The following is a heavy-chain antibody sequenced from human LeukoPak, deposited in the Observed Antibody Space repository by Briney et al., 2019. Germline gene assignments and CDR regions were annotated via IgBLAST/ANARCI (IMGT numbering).Heavy chain of an antibody. V-gene: IGHV4-59*01. CDR2: IYYSGST. CDR3: ARDRLGGNLLDL. J-gene: IGHJ2*01. CDR1: GGSISGYY. Sequence: SETLSLTCTVSGGSISGYYWSWIRQPPGKGLEWIGFIYYSGSTNYNPSLKSRVTISVDTSKNQFSLKLSSVTAADTAVYYCARDRLGGNLLDLWGRGTLVTVSS. D-gene: IGHD4-23*01.